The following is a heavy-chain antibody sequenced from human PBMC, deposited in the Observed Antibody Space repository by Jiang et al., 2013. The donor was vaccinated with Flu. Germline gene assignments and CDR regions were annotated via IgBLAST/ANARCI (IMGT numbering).Heavy chain of an antibody. CDR1: GFTFSSYS. J-gene: IGHJ4*02. Sequence: VQLLESGGGLVQPGGSLRLSCAASGFTFSSYSMNWVRQAPGKGLEWVSYISSSSSTIYYADSVKGRFTISRDNAKNSLYLQMNSLRDEDTAVYYCARDPSGYYGSGSYGWYFDYWGQGPWSPSPQ. CDR2: ISSSSSTI. D-gene: IGHD3-10*01. V-gene: IGHV3-48*02. CDR3: ARDPSGYYGSGSYGWYFDY.